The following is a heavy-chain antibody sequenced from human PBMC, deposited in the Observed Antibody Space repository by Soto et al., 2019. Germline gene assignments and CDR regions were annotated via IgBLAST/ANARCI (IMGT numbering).Heavy chain of an antibody. Sequence: EVQLVESGGGLVQPGGSLKLSCAASGFSFSGSAINWVRQASGKGLEWVGRIRSKANAYATAYAASVKGRFTLSRDDSKNTAELQMNRRKNEDTAVYYCTAGYSSGWEEIDYWGQGTLVTVSS. CDR2: IRSKANAYAT. CDR1: GFSFSGSA. D-gene: IGHD6-19*01. CDR3: TAGYSSGWEEIDY. J-gene: IGHJ4*02. V-gene: IGHV3-73*02.